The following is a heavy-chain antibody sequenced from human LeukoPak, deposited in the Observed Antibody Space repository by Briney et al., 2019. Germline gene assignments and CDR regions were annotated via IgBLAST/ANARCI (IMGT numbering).Heavy chain of an antibody. CDR1: GFTFSSYT. J-gene: IGHJ3*02. Sequence: PGGSLRLSCSASGFTFSSYTMNWVRQAPGKGLEWVSSISITSDYIYYADSVKGRFTISRDNAKNSLYLQMNSLRAGDTAVYHCARDRSSGSHRVVTAFDIWGQGTMVTVSS. CDR2: ISITSDYI. D-gene: IGHD1-26*01. V-gene: IGHV3-21*01. CDR3: ARDRSSGSHRVVTAFDI.